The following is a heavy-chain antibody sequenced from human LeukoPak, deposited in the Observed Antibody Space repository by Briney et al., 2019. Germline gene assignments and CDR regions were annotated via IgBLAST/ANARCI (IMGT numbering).Heavy chain of an antibody. Sequence: PGGSLRLSCAASGFTFSSYAMHWVRQAPGKGLEWVAVISYDGSNKYYADSVKGRFTISRDNSKNTLYLQMNSLRAEDTAVYYCARGDRYSYAATDYWGQGTLVTVSS. D-gene: IGHD5-18*01. V-gene: IGHV3-30*04. CDR3: ARGDRYSYAATDY. CDR2: ISYDGSNK. J-gene: IGHJ4*02. CDR1: GFTFSSYA.